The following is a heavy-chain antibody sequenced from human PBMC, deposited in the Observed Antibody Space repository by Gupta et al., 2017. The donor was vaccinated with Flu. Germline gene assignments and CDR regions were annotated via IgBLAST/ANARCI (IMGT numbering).Heavy chain of an antibody. CDR2: INAGNGNT. CDR1: GYTFTTYP. V-gene: IGHV1-3*01. CDR3: ARGGEQLVRGAFDI. D-gene: IGHD6-6*01. Sequence: QVQLVQSGAEVKKPGASVKVSCKASGYTFTTYPMHWVRQAPGQRLEWMGWINAGNGNTKYSQKFQARVTITRDTSASTAYMELSSLRSEDTAVYYCARGGEQLVRGAFDIWGQGTMVTVSS. J-gene: IGHJ3*02.